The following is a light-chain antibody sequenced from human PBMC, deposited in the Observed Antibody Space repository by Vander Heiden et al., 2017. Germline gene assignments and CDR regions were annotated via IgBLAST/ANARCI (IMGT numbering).Light chain of an antibody. V-gene: IGKV1-8*01. Sequence: AIRMTQSPSSLSASTGDRVTITCRASQGIRSYLAWYQQKPGKDPKLLIYAASTLQSGVPSRFSGSGSGTEFTLTISCLQSEDFATYYCQQYYSYPLTFGGGTKLEIK. J-gene: IGKJ4*01. CDR1: QGIRSY. CDR2: AAS. CDR3: QQYYSYPLT.